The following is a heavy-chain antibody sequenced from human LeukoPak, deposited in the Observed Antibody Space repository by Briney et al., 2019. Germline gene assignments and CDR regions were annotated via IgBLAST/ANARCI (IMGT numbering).Heavy chain of an antibody. CDR1: GFTFSSYS. J-gene: IGHJ3*02. CDR3: ARDATVYDAFDI. V-gene: IGHV3-48*01. Sequence: GGSLRLSCAAPGFTFSSYSMNWVRQAPGKGLEWVSYISSSSSTIYYADSVKGRFTISRDNAKNSLYLQMNSLRAEDTAVYYCARDATVYDAFDIWGQGTMVTVSS. CDR2: ISSSSSTI. D-gene: IGHD4-17*01.